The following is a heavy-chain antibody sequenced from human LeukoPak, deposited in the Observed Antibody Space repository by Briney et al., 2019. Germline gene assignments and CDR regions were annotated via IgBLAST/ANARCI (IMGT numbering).Heavy chain of an antibody. CDR2: ISVSGGST. CDR3: AKAPYYYGSGSTRHLDY. V-gene: IGHV3-23*01. D-gene: IGHD3-10*01. J-gene: IGHJ4*02. Sequence: GGSLRLSCAASGFTFSSYAMSWVRQAPGEGLEWVSAISVSGGSTYYADSVKGRFTISRDNSKNTLYLQMNSLRAEDTAVYYCAKAPYYYGSGSTRHLDYWGQGTLVTVSS. CDR1: GFTFSSYA.